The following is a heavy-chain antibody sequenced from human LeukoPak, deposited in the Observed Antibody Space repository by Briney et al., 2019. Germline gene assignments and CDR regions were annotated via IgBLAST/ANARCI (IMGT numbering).Heavy chain of an antibody. J-gene: IGHJ4*02. CDR2: ISYDGSNK. CDR1: GFTFSGYA. D-gene: IGHD3-10*01. V-gene: IGHV3-30-3*01. Sequence: PGGSLRLSCAASGFTFSGYAMHWVRQAPGMGLEWVAVISYDGSNKYYADSVKGRFTISRDNSKNTLYLQMNSLKTEDTAVYYCTKGMAMVRGADYWGQGTLVTVSS. CDR3: TKGMAMVRGADY.